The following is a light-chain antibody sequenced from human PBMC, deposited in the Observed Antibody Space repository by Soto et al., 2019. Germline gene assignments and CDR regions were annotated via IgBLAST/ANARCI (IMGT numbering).Light chain of an antibody. V-gene: IGKV3-15*01. CDR1: QSVSSN. CDR2: GAS. Sequence: EIVMTQSPATLSVSPGERVTLSCRASQSVSSNLAWYQQKPGQAPRLLIYGASTRATGIPARFSGSGSGTEFTLTISSLQSEDFAVYYCQQYNNWLTFGPGTKVDIK. J-gene: IGKJ3*01. CDR3: QQYNNWLT.